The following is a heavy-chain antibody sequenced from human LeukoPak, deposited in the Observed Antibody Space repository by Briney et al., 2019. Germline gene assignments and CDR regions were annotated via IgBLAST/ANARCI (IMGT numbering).Heavy chain of an antibody. CDR2: IIPIFGTA. D-gene: IGHD3-22*01. V-gene: IGHV1-69*05. J-gene: IGHJ5*02. CDR3: AREGSSGYNNWFDP. CDR1: GGTFSSYT. Sequence: GSSVKVSCKGSGGTFSSYTISWVRQAPGQGLEWMGRIIPIFGTANYAQKFQGRVTITTDESTSTAYMELSSMRSEDTAVYYCAREGSSGYNNWFDPWGQGTLVTVSS.